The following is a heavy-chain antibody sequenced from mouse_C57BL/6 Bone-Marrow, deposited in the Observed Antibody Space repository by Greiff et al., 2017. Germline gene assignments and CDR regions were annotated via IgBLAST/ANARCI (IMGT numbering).Heavy chain of an antibody. J-gene: IGHJ4*01. V-gene: IGHV5-17*01. D-gene: IGHD1-1*01. CDR2: ISSGSSTI. CDR1: GFTFSDYG. Sequence: EVQGVESGGGLVKPGGSLKLSCAASGFTFSDYGMHWVRQAPEKGLEWVAYISSGSSTIYYADTVKGRFTISRDNAKNTLFLQMTSLRSEDTAMYYCARLDYGRSLYAMDYWGQGTSVTVSS. CDR3: ARLDYGRSLYAMDY.